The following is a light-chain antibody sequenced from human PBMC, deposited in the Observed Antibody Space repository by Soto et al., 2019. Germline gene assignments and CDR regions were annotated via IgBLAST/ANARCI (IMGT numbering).Light chain of an antibody. CDR2: DAS. J-gene: IGKJ1*01. CDR1: QSISSW. CDR3: QQYGVSLET. Sequence: DNPVNQSPATLSAPITDRVTISCRASQSISSWLAWYQQRPGKAPKLLIYDASSLESGVPSRFSGSGSGTEFTLTISRLEPADFAVYYCQQYGVSLETFCQGAKVDI. V-gene: IGKV1-5*01.